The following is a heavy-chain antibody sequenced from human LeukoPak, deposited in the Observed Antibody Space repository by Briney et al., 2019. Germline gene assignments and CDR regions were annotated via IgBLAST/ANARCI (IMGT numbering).Heavy chain of an antibody. CDR3: VRERTDYYDSSGYYFDY. D-gene: IGHD3-22*01. CDR2: IYSGGST. V-gene: IGHV3-53*01. Sequence: PGGSLRLSCAASGFTVSSNYMSWVRQAPGKGLEWVSVIYSGGSTYYADSVKGRFTISRDNSKNTLYLQMNSLRAEDTAVYYCVRERTDYYDSSGYYFDYWGQGTLVTVSS. J-gene: IGHJ4*02. CDR1: GFTVSSNY.